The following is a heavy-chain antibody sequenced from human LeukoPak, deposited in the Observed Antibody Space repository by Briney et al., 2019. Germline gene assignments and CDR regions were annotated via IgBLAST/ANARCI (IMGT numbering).Heavy chain of an antibody. Sequence: SETLSLTCTVSGGSISSYYWSWIRHPPGKGLEWIGYIYTSGSTNYNPSLKSRVTISVDTSKNQFSLKLSSVTAADTAVYYCARDSGWSFDYWGQGTLVTVSS. CDR2: IYTSGST. V-gene: IGHV4-4*09. CDR3: ARDSGWSFDY. J-gene: IGHJ4*02. CDR1: GGSISSYY. D-gene: IGHD6-19*01.